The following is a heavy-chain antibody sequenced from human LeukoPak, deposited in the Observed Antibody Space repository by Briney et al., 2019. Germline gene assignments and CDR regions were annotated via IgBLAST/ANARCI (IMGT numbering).Heavy chain of an antibody. Sequence: GGSLRLSCAASGFTFSSYSMNWVRQAPGKGLEWVSSISSSSSYIYYADSVKGRFTISRDNAKNSLYLQMNSLRAEDTAVYYCARAIYCSGGSCYDHYYYYGMDVWGQGTTVTVSS. V-gene: IGHV3-21*01. D-gene: IGHD2-15*01. CDR2: ISSSSSYI. CDR1: GFTFSSYS. J-gene: IGHJ6*02. CDR3: ARAIYCSGGSCYDHYYYYGMDV.